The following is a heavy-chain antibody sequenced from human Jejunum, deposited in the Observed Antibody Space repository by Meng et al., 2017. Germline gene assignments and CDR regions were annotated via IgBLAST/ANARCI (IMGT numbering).Heavy chain of an antibody. Sequence: QVHLRQWGAGRWKPSETLSRTCGVYGGSFNSYFWNWIRQPPGKGLEWMGEINQNGRTNYNPSLESRVTISMDKSKKEFSLRLASVTAADTALYYCVRGRDPMVVGELDPWGQGTLVTVSS. CDR3: VRGRDPMVVGELDP. CDR2: INQNGRT. D-gene: IGHD2-15*01. V-gene: IGHV4-34*01. J-gene: IGHJ5*02. CDR1: GGSFNSYF.